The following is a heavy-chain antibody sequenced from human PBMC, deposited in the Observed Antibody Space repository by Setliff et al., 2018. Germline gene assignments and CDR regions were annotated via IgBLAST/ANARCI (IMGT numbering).Heavy chain of an antibody. CDR3: ANAEVVVAP. Sequence: GASVKVSCKASGYTFTDYYMHWVRQAPGQGLEWMGCINPNSGGTNYAKKFQGRVTMTRDTSISTVYMELSSLRYEDTAVYYCANAEVVVAPWGQGTLVTVSS. CDR1: GYTFTDYY. CDR2: INPNSGGT. J-gene: IGHJ4*02. V-gene: IGHV1-2*02. D-gene: IGHD2-15*01.